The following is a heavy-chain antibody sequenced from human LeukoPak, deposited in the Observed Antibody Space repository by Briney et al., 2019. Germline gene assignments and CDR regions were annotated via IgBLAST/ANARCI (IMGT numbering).Heavy chain of an antibody. CDR3: ARASYDSSGYYFDY. J-gene: IGHJ4*01. D-gene: IGHD3-22*01. V-gene: IGHV4-59*11. Sequence: SETLSLTCTVSGGSISSHYWSWIRQPPGKGLEWIGYIYYSGSTNYNPSLKSRVTISVDTSKNQFSLKLSSVTAADTAVYYCARASYDSSGYYFDYWGQEPWSPSPQ. CDR1: GGSISSHY. CDR2: IYYSGST.